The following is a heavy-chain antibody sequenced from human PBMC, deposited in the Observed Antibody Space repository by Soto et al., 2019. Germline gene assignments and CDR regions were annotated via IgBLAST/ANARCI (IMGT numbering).Heavy chain of an antibody. J-gene: IGHJ6*02. V-gene: IGHV3-53*01. CDR1: GLIVSNNY. Sequence: LRLSCVASGLIVSNNYMSWVRQAPGKGLEWVSVMYSGGATYYADSVKGRFTISRDNSKNTLFLEMSSLRPEDTAVYYCARDRTGYYGMDVWGQGTTVTVSS. CDR2: MYSGGAT. CDR3: ARDRTGYYGMDV.